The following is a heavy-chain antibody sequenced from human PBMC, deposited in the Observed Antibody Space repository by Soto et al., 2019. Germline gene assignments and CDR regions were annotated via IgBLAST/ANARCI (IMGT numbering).Heavy chain of an antibody. CDR2: ISYDGSNE. CDR3: AKAGAATGLLDP. J-gene: IGHJ5*02. Sequence: QVQLVESGGGVVQPGRSLRLSCSASGFAFSSYGMHWVRQAPGKGLEWVTVISYDGSNEYYADSVKGRFIISRDNSNSTVYLQMNSLRAEDTAVYYCAKAGAATGLLDPWGQGTLVTVSS. D-gene: IGHD6-13*01. V-gene: IGHV3-30*18. CDR1: GFAFSSYG.